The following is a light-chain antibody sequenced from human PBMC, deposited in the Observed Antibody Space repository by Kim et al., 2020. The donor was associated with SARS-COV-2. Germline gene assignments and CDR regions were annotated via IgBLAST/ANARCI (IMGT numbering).Light chain of an antibody. Sequence: AIRMTQSPSSFSASTGDRVTITCRASQGISSYLAWYQQKPGKAPKLLIYAASTLQSGVPSRFSGSGSGTDFNLTISCLQSEDFATDYCQQYYSYAITFGQGTRQEIK. J-gene: IGKJ5*01. V-gene: IGKV1-8*01. CDR2: AAS. CDR3: QQYYSYAIT. CDR1: QGISSY.